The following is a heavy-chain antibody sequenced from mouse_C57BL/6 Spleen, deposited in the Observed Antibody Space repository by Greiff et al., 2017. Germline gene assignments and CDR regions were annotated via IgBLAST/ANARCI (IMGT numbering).Heavy chain of an antibody. Sequence: VQLQQSGPELVKPGASVKMSCKASGYTFTDYNMHWVKQSPGKSLEWIGYINPNNGGTSYNQKFKGKATLTVNKSSSTAYMELRSLTSEDSAVYYCAREDGSSYGYFDYWGQGTTLTVSS. CDR3: AREDGSSYGYFDY. CDR1: GYTFTDYN. J-gene: IGHJ2*01. CDR2: INPNNGGT. D-gene: IGHD1-1*01. V-gene: IGHV1-22*01.